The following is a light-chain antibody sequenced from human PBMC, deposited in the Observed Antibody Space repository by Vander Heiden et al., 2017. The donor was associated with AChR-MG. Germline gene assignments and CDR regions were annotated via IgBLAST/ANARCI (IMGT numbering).Light chain of an antibody. V-gene: IGLV2-14*01. J-gene: IGLJ2*01. CDR3: SSYTSTRTLV. Sequence: QSALTQPASVSGSPGQSITISCTGTNRDVGGYNYVSWSQQYPGKAPKLLIFEVRNRPSGVSNRFSGSKSVNTASLTISDLQAADEADYYCSSYTSTRTLVFGGGTKLTVL. CDR1: NRDVGGYNY. CDR2: EVR.